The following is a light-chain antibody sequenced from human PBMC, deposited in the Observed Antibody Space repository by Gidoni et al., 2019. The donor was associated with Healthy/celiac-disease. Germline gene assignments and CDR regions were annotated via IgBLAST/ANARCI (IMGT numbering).Light chain of an antibody. CDR1: QDISNY. Sequence: DIQMTQSPSSLSASVGDSVTITCQASQDISNYLNWYQQKTGKHPKLLIYDASNLETGVPSRFSGSGSGTDFTFTISSLQPEDIATYYCQQYDNLPPLFTFGPGTKVDIK. CDR2: DAS. J-gene: IGKJ3*01. V-gene: IGKV1-33*01. CDR3: QQYDNLPPLFT.